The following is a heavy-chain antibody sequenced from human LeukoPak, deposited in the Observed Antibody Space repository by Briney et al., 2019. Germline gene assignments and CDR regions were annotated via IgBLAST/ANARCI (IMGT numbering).Heavy chain of an antibody. Sequence: SETLSLTCAVSGYSISSGSYWGWIRQPPGKGLEWIGSIYHSGDTYFNPSLKTRVTISVDTSKNQFSLKLSSVTAADTPVYYCASVNSAYYSYWGQGTLVTVSS. J-gene: IGHJ4*02. D-gene: IGHD3-22*01. V-gene: IGHV4-38-2*01. CDR1: GYSISSGSY. CDR3: ASVNSAYYSY. CDR2: IYHSGDT.